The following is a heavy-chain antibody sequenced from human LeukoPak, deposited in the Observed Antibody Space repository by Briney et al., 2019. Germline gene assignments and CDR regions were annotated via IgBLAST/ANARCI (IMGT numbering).Heavy chain of an antibody. CDR1: GVSICSYY. CDR3: ARVWRYYYGSSGYSYAFDI. CDR2: IYYSGST. Sequence: SETLSLTCTVSGVSICSYYWGRIRQPPGKGLEGIVYIYYSGSTNYNPSLKSRVTISVDTSKTQFSLKLSSVTAADTAVYYCARVWRYYYGSSGYSYAFDIWGQGTMVTVSS. D-gene: IGHD3-22*01. J-gene: IGHJ3*02. V-gene: IGHV4-59*01.